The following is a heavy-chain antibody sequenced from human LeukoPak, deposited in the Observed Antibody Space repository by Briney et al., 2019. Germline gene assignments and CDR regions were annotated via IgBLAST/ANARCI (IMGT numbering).Heavy chain of an antibody. V-gene: IGHV4-59*01. CDR1: GDSICSYY. D-gene: IGHD6-13*01. CDR2: IYYSGST. Sequence: PSETLSLTCTVSGDSICSYYWSWIRQPPGKGLELIGNIYYSGSTNYNPSLKSRVTISVDTSKNQFSLKLSSVTAADTAVYYCARAPRMDIAAATYYYYMDVWGKGTTVTVSS. J-gene: IGHJ6*03. CDR3: ARAPRMDIAAATYYYYMDV.